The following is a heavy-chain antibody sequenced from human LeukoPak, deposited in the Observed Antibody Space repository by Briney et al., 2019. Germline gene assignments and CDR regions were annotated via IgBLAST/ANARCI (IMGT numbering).Heavy chain of an antibody. CDR2: ISSSSSYT. Sequence: GGSLRLSCAASGFTFSDYYMSWIRQAPGKGLEWVPYISSSSSYTNYADSVKGRFTISRDNAKNSLYLQMNSLRAEDTAVYYCARAAVAGLYFDYWGQGTLVTVSS. CDR3: ARAAVAGLYFDY. V-gene: IGHV3-11*06. CDR1: GFTFSDYY. D-gene: IGHD6-19*01. J-gene: IGHJ4*02.